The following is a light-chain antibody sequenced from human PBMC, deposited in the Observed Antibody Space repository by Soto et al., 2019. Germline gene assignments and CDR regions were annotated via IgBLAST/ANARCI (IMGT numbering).Light chain of an antibody. J-gene: IGKJ5*01. Sequence: EIVMTQPPATLSVSPGETTRLSCRASQSINSDVAWYQQKVGQTPRLLIHGASTRATGIAARFSGSGSGTEFTLTIRSLQAEDVATYFWQQVNSYSSITFGQGTRLEIK. V-gene: IGKV3D-15*01. CDR1: QSINSD. CDR2: GAS. CDR3: QQVNSYSSIT.